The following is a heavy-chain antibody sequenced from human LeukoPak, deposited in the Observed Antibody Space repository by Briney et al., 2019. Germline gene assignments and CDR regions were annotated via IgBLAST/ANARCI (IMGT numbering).Heavy chain of an antibody. CDR1: GFTFSSYW. D-gene: IGHD6-13*01. Sequence: GGSLRLSCAASGFTFSSYWMHWVRQAPGKGLVWVSRIKSDGSTTTYADSVKGRFTISRDNAKNTLYLQMNSLRAEDTALYYCAKLPYSSSWDHFDYWGQGTLVSVSS. J-gene: IGHJ4*02. CDR2: IKSDGSTT. V-gene: IGHV3-74*01. CDR3: AKLPYSSSWDHFDY.